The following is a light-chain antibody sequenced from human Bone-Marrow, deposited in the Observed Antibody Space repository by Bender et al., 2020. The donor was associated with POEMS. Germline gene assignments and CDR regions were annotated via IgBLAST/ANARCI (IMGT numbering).Light chain of an antibody. CDR3: SSYAGDYNLV. V-gene: IGLV2-23*02. J-gene: IGLJ3*02. CDR1: SSDVGTYNV. CDR2: EVS. Sequence: SALTQPAAVSGSPGQSITISCTGTSSDVGTYNVVSWYQQHPGKAPTLIIYEVSQRPSGVSNRFSGSKSGNTASLTISGLQTEDEADYYCSSYAGDYNLVFGGGTKLTVL.